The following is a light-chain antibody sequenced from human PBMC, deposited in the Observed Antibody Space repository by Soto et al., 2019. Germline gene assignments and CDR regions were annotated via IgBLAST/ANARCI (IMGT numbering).Light chain of an antibody. CDR3: SSYAGSTGGV. V-gene: IGLV2-8*01. J-gene: IGLJ2*01. CDR1: SSDVGGYNY. Sequence: QSALTQPPSASGSPGQSVTISCTGTSSDVGGYNYVSWYQQHPGKAPKLMIYEVSKRPSGVPDRFSGSKSGNTASLTVSGLQAEDEADYYCSSYAGSTGGVFGGGTQLTVL. CDR2: EVS.